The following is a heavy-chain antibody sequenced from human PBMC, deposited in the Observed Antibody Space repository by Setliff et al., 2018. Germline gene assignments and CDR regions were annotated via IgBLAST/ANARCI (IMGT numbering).Heavy chain of an antibody. Sequence: PGESLKISCKESRDSFTNYWIIWVRQVPGKGLEWMGMIFPADADTRYNPSFKGQVTMSLDRSITTAYLQWDSLKASGTAIYYCAQKHQRASWAFDPWGRGTLVTVSS. CDR3: AQKHQRASWAFDP. CDR2: IFPADADT. D-gene: IGHD2-2*01. CDR1: RDSFTNYW. J-gene: IGHJ5*02. V-gene: IGHV5-51*01.